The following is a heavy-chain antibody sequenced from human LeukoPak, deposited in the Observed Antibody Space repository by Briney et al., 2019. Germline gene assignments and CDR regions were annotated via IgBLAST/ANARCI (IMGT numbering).Heavy chain of an antibody. CDR1: GGSISSYY. CDR3: ARREFRDYYDSSGYYYFDY. J-gene: IGHJ4*02. CDR2: IYYSGST. V-gene: IGHV4-59*01. D-gene: IGHD3-22*01. Sequence: SETLSLTCTVSGGSISSYYWSWIRQPPGKGLEWIGYIYYSGSTNYNPSLKSRVTISVDTSKNQFSLKLSSVTAADTAVYYCARREFRDYYDSSGYYYFDYWGKGTLVTVSS.